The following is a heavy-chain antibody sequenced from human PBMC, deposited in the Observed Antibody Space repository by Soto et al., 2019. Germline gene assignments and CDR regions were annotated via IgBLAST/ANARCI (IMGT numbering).Heavy chain of an antibody. Sequence: SETLSLTCSFSGDSVTSHYLTWIRQSPGKELEWIAYIYYAGISHYNPSLKSRVTVSVDTSKNQFSLKLDSVTAADTAVYYCARQAAAPGIDLWFDPWGQGTLVTVS. CDR2: IYYAGIS. V-gene: IGHV4-59*08. CDR1: GDSVTSHY. D-gene: IGHD6-13*01. J-gene: IGHJ5*02. CDR3: ARQAAAPGIDLWFDP.